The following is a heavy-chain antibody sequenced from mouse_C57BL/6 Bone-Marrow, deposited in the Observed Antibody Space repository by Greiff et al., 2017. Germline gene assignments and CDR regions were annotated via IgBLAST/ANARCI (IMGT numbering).Heavy chain of an antibody. J-gene: IGHJ4*01. Sequence: EVKLVESGGDLVKPGGSLKLSCAASGFTFSSYGMSWVRQTPDKRLEWVATISSGGSYTYSPDSVKGRFTISRDNAKNTLYLQMSSLKSEDTAMYYCASPAYYSNYNYAMDYWGQGTSVTVSS. CDR2: ISSGGSYT. CDR3: ASPAYYSNYNYAMDY. V-gene: IGHV5-6*01. CDR1: GFTFSSYG. D-gene: IGHD2-5*01.